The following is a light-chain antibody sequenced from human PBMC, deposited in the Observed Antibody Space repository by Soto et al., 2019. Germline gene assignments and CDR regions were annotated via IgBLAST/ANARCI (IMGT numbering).Light chain of an antibody. J-gene: IGKJ1*01. V-gene: IGKV1-5*03. CDR2: KAS. Sequence: DIPMTQSPSTLSASVGDRVTITCRASQSISSWLAWYQQKPGRAPRLLIYKASSLESGVPSRFSGSGSGTDFTLTISSLQPDDFATYYCQQYTSSSWTFGRGTKLEIK. CDR1: QSISSW. CDR3: QQYTSSSWT.